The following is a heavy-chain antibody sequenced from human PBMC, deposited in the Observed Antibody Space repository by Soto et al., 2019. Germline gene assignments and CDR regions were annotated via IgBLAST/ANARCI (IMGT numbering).Heavy chain of an antibody. CDR3: ARGWGYDSTDYYYAY. D-gene: IGHD3-22*01. V-gene: IGHV1-69*01. Sequence: QVQLVQSGAEVRKPGSSVRVSCKASGGSFNRHTISWVRQAPGQGLEWMGGIIPIFGTANHAQKFQGRVTSIADDSTSTVYMELSSLRSDDTAIYDCARGWGYDSTDYYYAYWGQGTLVIVSS. CDR1: GGSFNRHT. CDR2: IIPIFGTA. J-gene: IGHJ4*02.